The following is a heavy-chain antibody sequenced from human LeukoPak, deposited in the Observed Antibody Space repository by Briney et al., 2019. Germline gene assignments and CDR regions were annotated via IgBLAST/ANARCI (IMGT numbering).Heavy chain of an antibody. CDR3: ARNDYGDYGIDY. Sequence: GASVKVSCKASGYTFTGYYMHWVRQAPGQGLEWMGWINPNSGGTNYAQKFQGRVTMTRDTSISTACMELSRLRSDDAAVYYCARNDYGDYGIDYWGQGTLVTVSS. CDR1: GYTFTGYY. D-gene: IGHD4-17*01. CDR2: INPNSGGT. V-gene: IGHV1-2*02. J-gene: IGHJ4*02.